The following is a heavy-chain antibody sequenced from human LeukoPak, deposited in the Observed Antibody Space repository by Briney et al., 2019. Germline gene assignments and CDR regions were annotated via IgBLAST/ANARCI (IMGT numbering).Heavy chain of an antibody. D-gene: IGHD6-19*01. J-gene: IGHJ4*02. CDR3: AMGVGAPEDLAVAADFDY. V-gene: IGHV3-23*01. CDR1: GFTFSNYA. CDR2: IHGTDGRT. Sequence: GGSLRLSCAASGFTFSNYAMSWVRQAPGKGLEWVSAIHGTDGRTWYPDSVKGRCTISRDNSRNTLYLQLNSLRAEDTAVYYCAMGVGAPEDLAVAADFDYWGQGTLVTVSS.